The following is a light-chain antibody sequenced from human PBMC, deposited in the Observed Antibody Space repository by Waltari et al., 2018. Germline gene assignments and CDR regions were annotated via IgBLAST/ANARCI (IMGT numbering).Light chain of an antibody. CDR2: DVS. CDR1: SSDVGGYNS. J-gene: IGLJ3*02. CDR3: CSYAGTYLWV. V-gene: IGLV2-11*01. Sequence: QSALTQPRSVSGSPGQSVTISCTGTSSDVGGYNSVSWYQQHPGKAPKLMIYDVSKRPSGVPDRFSGSKSGNTASLTISGLQAEDEADYYCCSYAGTYLWVFGGGTKLTVL.